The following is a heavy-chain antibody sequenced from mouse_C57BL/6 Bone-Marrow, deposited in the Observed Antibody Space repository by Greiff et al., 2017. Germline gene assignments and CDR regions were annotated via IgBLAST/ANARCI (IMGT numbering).Heavy chain of an antibody. V-gene: IGHV1-39*01. D-gene: IGHD2-4*01. Sequence: EVQLQQSGPGLVKPGASVKISCKASGYSFTDYNMNWVQQSNGKSLEWIGVISPNYGTTSYNKKFKGKATLTVDQSSSTAYMQLTSLTSEDAAVYYCARGYDYDYAMDYWGQGTSATVSS. CDR2: ISPNYGTT. J-gene: IGHJ4*01. CDR3: ARGYDYDYAMDY. CDR1: GYSFTDYN.